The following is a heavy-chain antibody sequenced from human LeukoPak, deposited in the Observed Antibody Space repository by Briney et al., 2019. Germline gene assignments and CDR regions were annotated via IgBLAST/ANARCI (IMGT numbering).Heavy chain of an antibody. V-gene: IGHV4-59*08. CDR3: ARQGDSGRSYDY. D-gene: IGHD3-22*01. CDR1: GGSISSYY. Sequence: SESLSLTCTVSGGSISSYYWSWIRQPPGKGLEWIGHIYYSGSTNYNPSLKSRVTISLDTSKNQFSLNLRSVTAADTAVYFCARQGDSGRSYDYWGQGTLVTVSS. J-gene: IGHJ4*02. CDR2: IYYSGST.